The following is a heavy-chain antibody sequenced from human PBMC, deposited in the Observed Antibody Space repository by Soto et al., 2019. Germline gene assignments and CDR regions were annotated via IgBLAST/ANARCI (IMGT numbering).Heavy chain of an antibody. Sequence: EVRLVESGGGVVRPGGSLRLSCAASGFTFDDYGMSWVRQAPGKGLEWVSGINWNGGSTGYADSVKGRFTISRDNAKNSLYLQMNSRRAEDTALYYCARLYSSGWYGPGRYWGQGTLVTVSS. J-gene: IGHJ4*02. CDR2: INWNGGST. D-gene: IGHD6-19*01. CDR1: GFTFDDYG. CDR3: ARLYSSGWYGPGRY. V-gene: IGHV3-20*04.